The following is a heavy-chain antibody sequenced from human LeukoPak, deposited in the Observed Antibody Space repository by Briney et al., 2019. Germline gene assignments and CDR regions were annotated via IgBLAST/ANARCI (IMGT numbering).Heavy chain of an antibody. D-gene: IGHD3-22*01. CDR1: GFTLSNHW. V-gene: IGHV3-74*01. J-gene: IGHJ6*02. CDR3: ARESYYYDSSGYYWRVGALDV. Sequence: GGSLRLSCAASGFTLSNHWMHWVRQAPGKGLVWVSCINSDGSNTSYADAVKGRFTISRDNAKNTLYLQMNSLRAEDTAVYYCARESYYYDSSGYYWRVGALDVWGQGTTVTVSS. CDR2: INSDGSNT.